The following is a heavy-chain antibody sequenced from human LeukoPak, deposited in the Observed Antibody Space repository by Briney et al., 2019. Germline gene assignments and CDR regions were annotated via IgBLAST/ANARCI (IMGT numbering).Heavy chain of an antibody. CDR3: ARSSSQGFDYFDY. CDR2: IKRFGSEK. CDR1: SFTFSDFW. Sequence: GGSLRLSCVASSFTFSDFWMSWVRQRPGKGLEWVATIKRFGSEKTYLDSVKGRFTISRDDSKSSLSLQMNNQGADDSGLYYCARSSSQGFDYFDYWGQGALVTVSS. D-gene: IGHD3-10*01. V-gene: IGHV3-7*01. J-gene: IGHJ4*02.